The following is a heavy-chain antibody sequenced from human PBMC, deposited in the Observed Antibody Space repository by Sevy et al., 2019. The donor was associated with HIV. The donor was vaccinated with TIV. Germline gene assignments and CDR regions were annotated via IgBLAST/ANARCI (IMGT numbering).Heavy chain of an antibody. J-gene: IGHJ4*02. V-gene: IGHV3-23*01. CDR1: GFTFSSYA. Sequence: GGSLRLSCAASGFTFSSYAMSWVRQAPGKGLEWVSAISGSGGNTYYADSVKGRFTISRDNSKNTLYLQMNSLRAEDTAVYYCAKGVTMIVGNKGTFDYWGQGTLVTVSS. CDR3: AKGVTMIVGNKGTFDY. CDR2: ISGSGGNT. D-gene: IGHD3-22*01.